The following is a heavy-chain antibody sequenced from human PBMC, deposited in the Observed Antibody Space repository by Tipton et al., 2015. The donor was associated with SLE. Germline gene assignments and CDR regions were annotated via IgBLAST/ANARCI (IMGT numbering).Heavy chain of an antibody. Sequence: TLSLTCTVSGGSISSGCYWAWIRQPPGKGLEWIGTIYHSGSTYYNPSLKSRVTISVDMSKNQFSLKLSSVTAADTAVYYCARDAYGMDVWGQGTTVTVSS. CDR1: GGSISSGCY. J-gene: IGHJ6*02. CDR3: ARDAYGMDV. CDR2: IYHSGST. V-gene: IGHV4-38-2*02.